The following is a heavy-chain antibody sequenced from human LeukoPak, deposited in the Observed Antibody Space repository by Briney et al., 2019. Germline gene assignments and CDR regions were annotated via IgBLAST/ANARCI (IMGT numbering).Heavy chain of an antibody. V-gene: IGHV1-69*04. J-gene: IGHJ3*02. CDR2: IIPILGIA. CDR3: ARGAPNDAFDI. D-gene: IGHD1-26*01. Sequence: ASVKVSCKASGGTFSSYAISWVRQAHGQGLEWMGRIIPILGIANYAQKFQGRVTITADKSTSTAYMELSSLRSEDTAVYYCARGAPNDAFDIWGQGTMVTVSS. CDR1: GGTFSSYA.